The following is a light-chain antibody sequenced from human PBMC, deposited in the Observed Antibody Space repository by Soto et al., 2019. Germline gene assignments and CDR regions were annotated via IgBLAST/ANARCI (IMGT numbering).Light chain of an antibody. CDR3: QQYDSSPIT. CDR1: QSVSSSY. CDR2: GAS. Sequence: IVLTQSPVTLSFSPWEIATLSCSSSQSVSSSYLAWYQQKPGQAPSLLIYGASRRATGIPDRFSGSGSGTDFTLTISRLEPEDFAVYYCQQYDSSPITFGQGTRLEIK. V-gene: IGKV3-20*01. J-gene: IGKJ5*01.